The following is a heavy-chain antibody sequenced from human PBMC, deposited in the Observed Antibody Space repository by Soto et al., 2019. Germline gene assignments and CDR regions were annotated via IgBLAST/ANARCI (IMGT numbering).Heavy chain of an antibody. CDR3: AREHGWGKYFQY. J-gene: IGHJ1*01. V-gene: IGHV4-31*03. CDR2: IYYSGST. Sequence: SETLSLTCTVSGDSISNGRYYWNWIRQHPGKGLEWIGYIYYSGSTDYNPSLKSRVTISVDTSKNQFSLKLSSVTAADTAVYYCAREHGWGKYFQYWGQGTLVTGSS. CDR1: GDSISNGRYY. D-gene: IGHD7-27*01.